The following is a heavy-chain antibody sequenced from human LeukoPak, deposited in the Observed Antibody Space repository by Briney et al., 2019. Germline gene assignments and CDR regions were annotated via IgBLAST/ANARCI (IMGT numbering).Heavy chain of an antibody. J-gene: IGHJ4*02. CDR3: ASLSMATPTGDDY. D-gene: IGHD5-24*01. Sequence: GGSLRLSCAASGFTFSSYWMSWVRQAPGKGLEWVANIKQDGSEKYYVDSVKGRFTISRENAKNSLYLQMNSLRAEDTAVYYCASLSMATPTGDDYWGQGTLVTVSS. CDR2: IKQDGSEK. CDR1: GFTFSSYW. V-gene: IGHV3-7*01.